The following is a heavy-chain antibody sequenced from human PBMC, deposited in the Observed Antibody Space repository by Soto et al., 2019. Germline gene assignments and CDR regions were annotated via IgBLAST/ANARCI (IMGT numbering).Heavy chain of an antibody. Sequence: HPGGSLRLSCAASGFTFSSYAMNWVRQAPGKGLEWISSISASGGTTYYADSVKGRFTVSRENSRNTLYLQMNSLRADDTAMYYCAKEVVGALVRGVFDPWGQGTLVTVSS. V-gene: IGHV3-23*01. D-gene: IGHD3-10*01. J-gene: IGHJ5*02. CDR2: ISASGGTT. CDR3: AKEVVGALVRGVFDP. CDR1: GFTFSSYA.